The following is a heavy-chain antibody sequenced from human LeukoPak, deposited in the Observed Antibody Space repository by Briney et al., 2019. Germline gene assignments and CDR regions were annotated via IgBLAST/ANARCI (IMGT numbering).Heavy chain of an antibody. CDR3: ARDEYYYDSSGTNWFDP. V-gene: IGHV1-46*01. J-gene: IGHJ5*02. Sequence: ASVKVSCKASGYTFTRYYMHWVRQAPGQGLEWRGVINPSGGSTSYAQKFQGSVTMTRDMSTSTVYMELSSLRSEDTAVYYCARDEYYYDSSGTNWFDPWGQGTLVTVSS. CDR2: INPSGGST. CDR1: GYTFTRYY. D-gene: IGHD3-22*01.